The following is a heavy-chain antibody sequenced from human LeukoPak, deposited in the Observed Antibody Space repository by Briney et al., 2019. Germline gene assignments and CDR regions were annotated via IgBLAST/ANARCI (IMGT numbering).Heavy chain of an antibody. CDR2: IIPIFGTA. Sequence: ASVKVSCKASGYTFTGYYMHWVRQPPGQGLEWMGGIIPIFGTANYAQKFQGRVTITADKSTSTAYMALSSLRSEDTAVYYCAAPHMAVTKEGDNWFDPWGQGTLVTVSS. V-gene: IGHV1-69*06. D-gene: IGHD4-17*01. J-gene: IGHJ5*02. CDR3: AAPHMAVTKEGDNWFDP. CDR1: GYTFTGYY.